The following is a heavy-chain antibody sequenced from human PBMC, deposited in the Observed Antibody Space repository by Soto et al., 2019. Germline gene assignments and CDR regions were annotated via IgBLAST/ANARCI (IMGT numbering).Heavy chain of an antibody. D-gene: IGHD3-10*01. CDR3: ARDPSTYTMVRGVTSDDY. Sequence: GGSLRLSCAASGFTFSSYSMNWVRQAPGKGLEWVSYISSSSSTIYYADSVKGRFTISRDNAKNSLYLQMNSLRDEDTAVYYCARDPSTYTMVRGVTSDDYWGQGTLVTVSS. CDR2: ISSSSSTI. V-gene: IGHV3-48*02. J-gene: IGHJ4*02. CDR1: GFTFSSYS.